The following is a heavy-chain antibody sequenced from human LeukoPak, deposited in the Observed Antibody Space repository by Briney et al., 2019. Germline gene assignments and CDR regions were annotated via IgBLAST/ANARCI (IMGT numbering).Heavy chain of an antibody. CDR2: IYPGDSDT. J-gene: IGHJ4*02. Sequence: GESLKISCKGSGYTFTNYWIGWVRQMPGKGLEWMGIIYPGDSDTRYSPSFQGQVTISADKSISTAYLQWSSLKASDSAMYYCARRGDYDILTGTFCFDYWGQGTLVTVSS. V-gene: IGHV5-51*01. CDR3: ARRGDYDILTGTFCFDY. CDR1: GYTFTNYW. D-gene: IGHD3-9*01.